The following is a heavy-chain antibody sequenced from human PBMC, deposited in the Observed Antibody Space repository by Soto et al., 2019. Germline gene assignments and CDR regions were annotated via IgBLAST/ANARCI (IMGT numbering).Heavy chain of an antibody. CDR3: ASDHGVSSPLH. V-gene: IGHV3-66*01. Sequence: EVQLVESGGGLVQPGGSVRLSCAASGVTVRTNYLSWVRQAPEKGLEWVSAIYSDGRTYYADSVKGRFTISRANSKNTLYLHMDSLTAEDTAVYYCASDHGVSSPLHWGQRTLVIV. CDR1: GVTVRTNY. CDR2: IYSDGRT. D-gene: IGHD6-6*01. J-gene: IGHJ4*02.